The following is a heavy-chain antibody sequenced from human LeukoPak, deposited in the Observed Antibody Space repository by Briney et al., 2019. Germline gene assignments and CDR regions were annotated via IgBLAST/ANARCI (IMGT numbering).Heavy chain of an antibody. V-gene: IGHV1-2*02. J-gene: IGHJ4*02. CDR1: GYTFTGYY. Sequence: GASVTVSCKASGYTFTGYYMHWVRQAPGQGLAWMGWINPNSGGTNYAQKFQGRVTMTRDTSISTAYMELSRLRSDDTAVYYCARGDYDILTGYYGNDYWGQGTLVTVSS. CDR3: ARGDYDILTGYYGNDY. CDR2: INPNSGGT. D-gene: IGHD3-9*01.